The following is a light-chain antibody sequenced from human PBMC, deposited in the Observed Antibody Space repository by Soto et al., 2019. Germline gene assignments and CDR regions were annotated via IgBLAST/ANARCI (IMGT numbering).Light chain of an antibody. J-gene: IGLJ2*01. CDR1: SSDVGGYNY. CDR3: CSYAGSYTVV. CDR2: EVS. V-gene: IGLV2-11*01. Sequence: QSALTQPASVSGSPGQSITISCTGTSSDVGGYNYVSWYQHHPGKAPKLMISEVSKRPSGVPDRFSGSKSGNTASLTISGLQAEDEADYYCCSYAGSYTVVFGGGTKLTVL.